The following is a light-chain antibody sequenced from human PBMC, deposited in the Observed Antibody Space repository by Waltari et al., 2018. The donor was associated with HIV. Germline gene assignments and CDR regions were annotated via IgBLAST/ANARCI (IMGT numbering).Light chain of an antibody. CDR2: RNN. CDR3: AAWDDSLSGLV. CDR1: SSHIGSNY. V-gene: IGLV1-47*01. Sequence: QSVLTQPPSASGTPGQRVTIPCSGSSSHIGSNYVYWYQQLPGTAPKLLIYRNNQRPSGVPDRFSGSKSGTSASLAISGLRSEDETNYYCAAWDDSLSGLVFGGGTKLTVL. J-gene: IGLJ3*02.